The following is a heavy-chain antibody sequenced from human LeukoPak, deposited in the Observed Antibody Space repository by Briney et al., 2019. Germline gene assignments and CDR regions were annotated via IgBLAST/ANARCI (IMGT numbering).Heavy chain of an antibody. D-gene: IGHD6-6*01. J-gene: IGHJ4*02. V-gene: IGHV1-8*01. CDR3: ARDQGYSSSPVDY. CDR1: GYTFTSYD. Sequence: ASVTVSFTASGYTFTSYDINWVRQATGQGLEWMGWMNPNSGNTGYAQKFQGRVTITADESTSTAYMELSSLRSEDTAVYYCARDQGYSSSPVDYWGQGTLVTVSS. CDR2: MNPNSGNT.